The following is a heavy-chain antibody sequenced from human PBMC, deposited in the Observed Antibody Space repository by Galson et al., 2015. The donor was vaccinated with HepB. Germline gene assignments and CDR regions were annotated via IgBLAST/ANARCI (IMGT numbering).Heavy chain of an antibody. D-gene: IGHD5-18*01. Sequence: SLRLSCAASGFTFSSYWMHWVRQAPGKGLVWVSRINSDGSSTSYADSVKGRFTISRDNAKNTLYLQMNSLRAEDTAVYYCARAQLWYDYFDYWGQGTLVTVSS. CDR3: ARAQLWYDYFDY. V-gene: IGHV3-74*01. J-gene: IGHJ4*02. CDR2: INSDGSST. CDR1: GFTFSSYW.